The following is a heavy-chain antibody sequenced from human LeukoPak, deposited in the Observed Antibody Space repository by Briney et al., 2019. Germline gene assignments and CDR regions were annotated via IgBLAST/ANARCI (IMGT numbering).Heavy chain of an antibody. D-gene: IGHD3-3*01. CDR3: AREEGYTIFGVVMVAAFDI. Sequence: GGSLRLSCAASGFTFSSYSMTWVRQAPGKGLEWLSSFTSRSRNIYYTDSVKGRFTISRDNAKNSLYLQMNSLRAEDTAVYYCAREEGYTIFGVVMVAAFDIWGQGTMVTVSS. CDR2: FTSRSRNI. V-gene: IGHV3-21*01. CDR1: GFTFSSYS. J-gene: IGHJ3*02.